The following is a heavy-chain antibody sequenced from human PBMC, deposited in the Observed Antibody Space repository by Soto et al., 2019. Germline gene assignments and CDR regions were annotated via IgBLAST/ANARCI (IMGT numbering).Heavy chain of an antibody. CDR2: IRSKAYGGTT. J-gene: IGHJ4*02. V-gene: IGHV3-49*03. Sequence: GGSLRLSCTASGFTFGDYAMSWFRQAPGKGLEWVGFIRSKAYGGTTEYAASVKGRFTISRDDSKSIAYLQMNSLKTEDTAVYYCTRGPIEMATIPNDYWGQGTLVTVSS. CDR3: TRGPIEMATIPNDY. D-gene: IGHD5-12*01. CDR1: GFTFGDYA.